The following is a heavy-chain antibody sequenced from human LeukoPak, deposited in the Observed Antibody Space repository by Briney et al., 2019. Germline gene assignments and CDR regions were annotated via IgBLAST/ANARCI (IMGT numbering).Heavy chain of an antibody. CDR3: AKSHGDYGLLDY. D-gene: IGHD4-17*01. J-gene: IGHJ4*02. CDR2: FDPVDGEP. CDR1: EYSLTDLS. V-gene: IGHV1-24*01. Sequence: ASVKVSCKVSEYSLTDLSLHWVRQAPGKGLEWMGGFDPVDGEPIYAQKFQGRLSMTEDTSKDTGYMELRTLRSEDTALYYCAKSHGDYGLLDYWGQGTLVTVSS.